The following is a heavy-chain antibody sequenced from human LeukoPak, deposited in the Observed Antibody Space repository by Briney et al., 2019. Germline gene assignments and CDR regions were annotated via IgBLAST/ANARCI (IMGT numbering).Heavy chain of an antibody. CDR3: TRGSSGRRDN. V-gene: IGHV1-8*01. CDR1: GYTFTSCD. D-gene: IGHD6-19*01. Sequence: GASVKVSCKASGYTFTSCDINWVRQATGQGLEWMGWMNPNSGNTGYGQSFQGTITMTRDISIGTAYMELSSLTSEDTAIYYCTRGSSGRRDNWGQGTLVTVSA. CDR2: MNPNSGNT. J-gene: IGHJ4*02.